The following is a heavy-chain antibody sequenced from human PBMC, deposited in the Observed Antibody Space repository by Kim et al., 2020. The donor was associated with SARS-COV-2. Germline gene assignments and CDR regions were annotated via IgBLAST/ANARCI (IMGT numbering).Heavy chain of an antibody. CDR3: ASGVWTEDCTINLDY. J-gene: IGHJ4*02. V-gene: IGHV3-21*01. D-gene: IGHD3-3*01. Sequence: SATGRFHISRDDAKKTVFLQMNSLRVEDTAVYFCASGVWTEDCTINLDYWGQGTVVTVSS.